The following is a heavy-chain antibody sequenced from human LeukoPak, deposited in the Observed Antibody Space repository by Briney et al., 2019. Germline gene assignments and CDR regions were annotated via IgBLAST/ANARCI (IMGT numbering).Heavy chain of an antibody. J-gene: IGHJ4*02. CDR2: IYSGGRT. CDR3: ARGVDGDYSFDY. Sequence: GVSLRLSCAASGFTVSSNYTSWVRQAPGKGLEWFSVIYSGGRTYYAASVKGLFTISRDNSKNTLYLQMNSLRAEDTAVYYCARGVDGDYSFDYWGQGTLVTVSS. CDR1: GFTVSSNY. V-gene: IGHV3-53*01. D-gene: IGHD4-17*01.